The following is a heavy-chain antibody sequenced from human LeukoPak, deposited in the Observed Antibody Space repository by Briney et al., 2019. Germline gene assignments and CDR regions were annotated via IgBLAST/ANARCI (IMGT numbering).Heavy chain of an antibody. J-gene: IGHJ6*02. CDR3: ARDQGLTAPPPYGLDV. V-gene: IGHV1-69*04. D-gene: IGHD5-18*01. Sequence: ASVQVSCKTSGGTFSTSAITWVRQAPGQGLEWMGRIIPVLNITPYAQRFQGRVTITADTSTSTVYMELSSLRSEETAVYYCARDQGLTAPPPYGLDVWGQGTTVIVSS. CDR1: GGTFSTSA. CDR2: IIPVLNIT.